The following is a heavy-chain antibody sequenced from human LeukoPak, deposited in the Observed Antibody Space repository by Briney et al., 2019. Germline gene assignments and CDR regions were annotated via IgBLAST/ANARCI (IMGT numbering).Heavy chain of an antibody. Sequence: PETLSLTCAVSGGAFSGYYWSWIRQPPGKGLEWIGYIYYSGSTNYNPSLKSRVTISVDTSKNQFSLKLSSVTAADTAVYYCARNYYGSGSYYLFDYWGQGTLVTVSS. CDR3: ARNYYGSGSYYLFDY. CDR2: IYYSGST. J-gene: IGHJ4*02. D-gene: IGHD3-10*01. CDR1: GGAFSGYY. V-gene: IGHV4-59*01.